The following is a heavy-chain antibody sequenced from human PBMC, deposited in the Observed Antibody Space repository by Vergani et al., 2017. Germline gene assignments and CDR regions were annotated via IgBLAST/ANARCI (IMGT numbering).Heavy chain of an antibody. CDR1: GYTFTAYY. Sequence: QVQLVQSGAEVGKPGASVKISCKASGYTFTAYYIHWVRQAPEQGLEWVGVISPDGFSTFYAQKFQGRVTITRDTSTFTVYVEVTSLRSDDPAVYYCAREPPLTGFFDYWGQGTLVTVSS. D-gene: IGHD3-9*01. CDR3: AREPPLTGFFDY. V-gene: IGHV1-46*03. J-gene: IGHJ4*02. CDR2: ISPDGFST.